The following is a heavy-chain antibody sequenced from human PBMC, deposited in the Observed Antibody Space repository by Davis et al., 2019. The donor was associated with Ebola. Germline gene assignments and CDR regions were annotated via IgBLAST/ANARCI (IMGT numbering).Heavy chain of an antibody. D-gene: IGHD3-22*01. CDR1: GFTFRSNW. CDR3: ARVRYYDSRGYFDY. CDR2: INPDGSST. J-gene: IGHJ4*02. V-gene: IGHV3-74*01. Sequence: GESLKIPCAAPGFTFRSNWMHWVRQVPAKGLLWVSRINPDGSSTSYADSVKGRFTIYRDNAKKTLYLQMNSLRAEDTAVYYCARVRYYDSRGYFDYRGQGTLVTVSS.